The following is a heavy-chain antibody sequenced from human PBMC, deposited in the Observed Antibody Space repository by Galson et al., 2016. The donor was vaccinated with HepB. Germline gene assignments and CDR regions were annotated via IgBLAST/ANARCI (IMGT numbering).Heavy chain of an antibody. CDR2: INQDGSVK. CDR3: LRDTGRGSPDS. V-gene: IGHV3-7*03. Sequence: SLRLSCAASGFRFSSLWMSRVRQAPGKGLEWVALINQDGSVKHYVDSVKGRFIVSRDNAKNSLYLQMDSLRAEDTALYYCLRDTGRGSPDSWDQGTLVTVSS. D-gene: IGHD1-14*01. CDR1: GFRFSSLW. J-gene: IGHJ4*02.